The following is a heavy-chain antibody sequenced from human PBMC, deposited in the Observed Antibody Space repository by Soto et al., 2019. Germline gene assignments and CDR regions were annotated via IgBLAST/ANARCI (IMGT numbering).Heavy chain of an antibody. V-gene: IGHV4-39*02. CDR1: GGSISSSICY. CDR3: ARRLGDPYYYMDV. J-gene: IGHJ6*03. CDR2: IYYSGST. D-gene: IGHD3-10*01. Sequence: SETLSLTCTVSGGSISSSICYWGWIRQPPGKGLEWIGSIYYSGSTYYKPSLKSRVTISVDTSKNHFSLKLTSVTATDTAVYYCARRLGDPYYYMDVWGKGTTVTVSS.